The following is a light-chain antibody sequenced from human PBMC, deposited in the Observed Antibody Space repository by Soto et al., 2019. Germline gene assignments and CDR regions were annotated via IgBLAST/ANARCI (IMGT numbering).Light chain of an antibody. V-gene: IGLV2-14*01. CDR3: SSYTGSRAPLV. Sequence: QFALTQPASVSGSPGQSITISCTGTSSDVGRYNYVSWYQQHPGKAPKLMIFDVSNRPSGVSNRFSGSKSGNTASLTISGLQAEDEADYYCSSYTGSRAPLVFGGGTKVTVL. CDR1: SSDVGRYNY. CDR2: DVS. J-gene: IGLJ2*01.